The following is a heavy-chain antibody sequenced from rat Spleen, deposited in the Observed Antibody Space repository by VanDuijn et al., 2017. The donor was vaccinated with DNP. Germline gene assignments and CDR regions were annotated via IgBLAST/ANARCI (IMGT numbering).Heavy chain of an antibody. CDR2: ISYSGST. Sequence: EVQLQESGSGLVKPSQSLSLTCSVTGYSITSNYWGWIRKFPGNKLEYIGHISYSGSTNYNPSLKSRLSITRDTSKNHFLLHLNSVTTEDTATYYCARHEEYSSYVYGFAYWGQGTLVTVSS. J-gene: IGHJ3*01. V-gene: IGHV3-1*01. CDR1: GYSITSNY. CDR3: ARHEEYSSYVYGFAY. D-gene: IGHD1-2*01.